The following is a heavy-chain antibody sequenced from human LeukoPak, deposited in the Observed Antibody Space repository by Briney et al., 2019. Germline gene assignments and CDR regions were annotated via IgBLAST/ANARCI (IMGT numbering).Heavy chain of an antibody. J-gene: IGHJ4*02. CDR2: IRYDGSNK. CDR1: GFTFSSYG. V-gene: IGHV3-30*02. Sequence: TGGSLRLSCAASGFTFSSYGMHWVRQAPGKGLEWVTFIRYDGSNKYYVDSVKGRFTISRDNSKNTLYLQMNSLRAEDTAVYYCAKAPYGSGSYSYYFDYWGQGTLVTVSS. D-gene: IGHD3-10*01. CDR3: AKAPYGSGSYSYYFDY.